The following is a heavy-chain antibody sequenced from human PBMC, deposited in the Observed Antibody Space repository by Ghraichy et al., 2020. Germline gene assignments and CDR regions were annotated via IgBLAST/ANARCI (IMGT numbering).Heavy chain of an antibody. CDR1: GGSVSTTNYY. Sequence: SETLSLTCTVSGGSVSTTNYYWGWIRQPQGTGLEWGASISYNGITYYNPSLKSRVTISIDTSKYQFSLKLDSVTAAHTADYFCARSSHADPGAYDTWGQGTMVTVSS. CDR3: ARSSHADPGAYDT. V-gene: IGHV4-39*07. CDR2: ISYNGIT. J-gene: IGHJ3*02.